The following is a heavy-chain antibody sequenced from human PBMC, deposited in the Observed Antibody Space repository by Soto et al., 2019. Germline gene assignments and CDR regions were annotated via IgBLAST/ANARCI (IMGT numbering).Heavy chain of an antibody. Sequence: EVQLVESGGGLVQPGGSLRLSCAASGFTFSVYSINWVRQAPGKGLEWVSYITSSSNTIYYADSVKGRFTISRDNAKNSLYLQMNSLRGEDTAVYYCARARIYYYGMDVWGQGTTVTGSS. CDR2: ITSSSNTI. J-gene: IGHJ6*02. CDR1: GFTFSVYS. CDR3: ARARIYYYGMDV. V-gene: IGHV3-48*01.